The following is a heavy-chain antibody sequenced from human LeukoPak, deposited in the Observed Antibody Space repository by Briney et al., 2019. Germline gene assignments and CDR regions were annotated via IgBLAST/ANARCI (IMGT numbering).Heavy chain of an antibody. Sequence: GGSLRLSCAASGFTFSSYGMHWVRQAPGKGLEWVAVISYDGSSKYYADSVKGRFTISRDNSKNTLYLQMNSLRAEDTAVYYCTRRTSVVPFDYWGQGTLVTVSS. D-gene: IGHD2-2*01. V-gene: IGHV3-30*03. J-gene: IGHJ4*02. CDR3: TRRTSVVPFDY. CDR1: GFTFSSYG. CDR2: ISYDGSSK.